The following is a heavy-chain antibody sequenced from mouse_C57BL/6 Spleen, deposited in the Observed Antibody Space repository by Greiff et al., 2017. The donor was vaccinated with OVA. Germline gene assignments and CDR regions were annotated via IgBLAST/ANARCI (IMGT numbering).Heavy chain of an antibody. CDR2: IDPENGDT. Sequence: EVQRVESGAELVRPGASVKLSCTASGFNIKDDYMHWVKQRPEQGLEWIGWIDPENGDTEYASKFQGKATITADTSSNTAYLQLSSLTSEDTAVYYCTSNHDSYAMDYWGQGTSVTVSS. J-gene: IGHJ4*01. V-gene: IGHV14-4*01. CDR1: GFNIKDDY. D-gene: IGHD2-5*01. CDR3: TSNHDSYAMDY.